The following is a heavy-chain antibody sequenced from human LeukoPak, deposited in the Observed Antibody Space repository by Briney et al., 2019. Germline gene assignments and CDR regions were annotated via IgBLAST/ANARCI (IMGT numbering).Heavy chain of an antibody. CDR1: GFTFSSYA. CDR2: ISSSSTYV. J-gene: IGHJ6*02. CDR3: ARDGYGSGSRAYLMDV. Sequence: GRSLRLSCAASGFTFSSYAMNWVRQAPGKGLEWVSSISSSSTYVYYGDSVKGRFTISRDNAKNSLYLQMNSLRAEDTALYYCARDGYGSGSRAYLMDVWGQGTTVTVSS. V-gene: IGHV3-21*01. D-gene: IGHD3-10*01.